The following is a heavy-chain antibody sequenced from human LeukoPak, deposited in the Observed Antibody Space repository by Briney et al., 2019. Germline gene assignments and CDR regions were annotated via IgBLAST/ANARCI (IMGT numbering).Heavy chain of an antibody. CDR2: ISWNSGSI. CDR1: GFTFDDCA. Sequence: PGGSLRLSCAASGFTFDDCAMHWVRQAPGKGLEWVSGISWNSGSIGYADSVKGRFTISRDNAKNSLYLQMNSLRAEDTALYYCAKAGYSSSWYPPKPFDYWGQGTLVTVSS. D-gene: IGHD6-13*01. V-gene: IGHV3-9*01. J-gene: IGHJ4*02. CDR3: AKAGYSSSWYPPKPFDY.